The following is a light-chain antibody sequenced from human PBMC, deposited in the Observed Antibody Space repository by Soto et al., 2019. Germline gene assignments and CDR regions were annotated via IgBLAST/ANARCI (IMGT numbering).Light chain of an antibody. CDR1: SSDVGGYDY. J-gene: IGLJ1*01. CDR3: SSYTSSTTSV. V-gene: IGLV2-14*01. CDR2: EVS. Sequence: QSVLTQPASVSGSPGQSITISCTGTSSDVGGYDYVSWYQQHPGKAPKLMIYEVSNRPSGVSNRFSGSKSGNTASLTISRLQAEDEADYYCSSYTSSTTSVFGTGTKVT.